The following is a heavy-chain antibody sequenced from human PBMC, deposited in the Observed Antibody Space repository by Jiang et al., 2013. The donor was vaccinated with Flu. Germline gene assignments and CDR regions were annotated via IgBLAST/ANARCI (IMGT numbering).Heavy chain of an antibody. J-gene: IGHJ4*02. V-gene: IGHV5-10-1*01. D-gene: IGHD2-2*01. CDR3: ARHAHECSSTSCQIDS. Sequence: GAEVKKPGESLRISCKGSGYSSAYSFASYWITWVRQMPGKGLEWIGRIDPSDSYTNYSPSLQGHVTISADKSISTAYLQWSSLKASDSAMYYCARHAHECSSTSCQIDSWGQGTLVTVSS. CDR2: IDPSDSYT. CDR1: GYSSAYSFASYW.